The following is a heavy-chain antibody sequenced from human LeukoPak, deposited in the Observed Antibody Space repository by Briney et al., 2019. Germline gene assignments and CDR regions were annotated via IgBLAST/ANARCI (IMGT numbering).Heavy chain of an antibody. CDR3: VRESVRDYYFDF. CDR2: IRSKALYGTS. J-gene: IGHJ4*02. V-gene: IGHV3-49*04. D-gene: IGHD3-10*02. Sequence: GGSLRLSCLGSGFSFGGYALSWVRQAPGKGLEWVGFIRSKALYGTSEYAASVEGRFSISRDDSNNIVYLQMNSLKTEDTAVYFCVRESVRDYYFDFWGQGTLVTVSS. CDR1: GFSFGGYA.